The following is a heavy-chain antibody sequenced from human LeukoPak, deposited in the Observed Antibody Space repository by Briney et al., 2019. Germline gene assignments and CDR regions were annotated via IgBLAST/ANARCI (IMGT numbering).Heavy chain of an antibody. CDR1: GGSISSYY. Sequence: SETLSLTCTVSGGSISSYYWSCIRQPPGKGLEWIGYIYYSGSTNYNPSLKSRVTISVDTSKNQFSLKLSSVTAADTAVYYCARDLSYDRSFDAFDIWGQGTMVTVSS. J-gene: IGHJ3*02. D-gene: IGHD3-22*01. CDR2: IYYSGST. CDR3: ARDLSYDRSFDAFDI. V-gene: IGHV4-59*01.